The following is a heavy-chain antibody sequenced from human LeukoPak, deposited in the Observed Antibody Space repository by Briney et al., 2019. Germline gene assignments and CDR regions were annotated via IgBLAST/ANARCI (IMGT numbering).Heavy chain of an antibody. CDR2: IYYSGST. CDR3: ARPFELGRGGAFDY. CDR1: GGSISSSSYY. V-gene: IGHV4-39*01. D-gene: IGHD3-16*01. J-gene: IGHJ4*02. Sequence: KPSETLSLTCTVSGGSISSSSYYWGWIRQPPGRGLEWIGSIYYSGSTYYNPSLKSRVSISVDTSKNQFSLKLSSVTAADKAVYYCARPFELGRGGAFDYWGQGTLVTVSS.